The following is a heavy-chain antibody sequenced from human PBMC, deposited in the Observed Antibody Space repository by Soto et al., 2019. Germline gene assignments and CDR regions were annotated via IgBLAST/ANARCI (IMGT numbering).Heavy chain of an antibody. J-gene: IGHJ4*02. CDR3: AKGRGVVTATLAFFY. Sequence: GGSLRLSCAASGFTFSSYGMHWVRQAPGKGLEWVALISSDGSDKYYGDSVKGRFTISRDNSKNTLHLQMNSLRPEDTAVYYCAKGRGVVTATLAFFYWGQGTPVTVSS. V-gene: IGHV3-30*18. CDR2: ISSDGSDK. D-gene: IGHD2-15*01. CDR1: GFTFSSYG.